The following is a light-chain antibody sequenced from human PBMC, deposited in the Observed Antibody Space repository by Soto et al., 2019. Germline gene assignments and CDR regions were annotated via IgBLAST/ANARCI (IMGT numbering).Light chain of an antibody. J-gene: IGKJ3*01. CDR2: GAS. CDR3: QQYSDSPIT. Sequence: EIVMTQSPATLSVSPGERATLPCRASQSVGRNLAWYQQRRGQAPRLLIHGASARPSGVPARFSGSGSGTDFTLTIISLQSEDFAVYYCQQYSDSPITFGPGTTVDLK. V-gene: IGKV3-15*01. CDR1: QSVGRN.